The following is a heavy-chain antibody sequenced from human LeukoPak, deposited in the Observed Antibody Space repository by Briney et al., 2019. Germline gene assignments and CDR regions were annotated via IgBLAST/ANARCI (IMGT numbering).Heavy chain of an antibody. D-gene: IGHD3-3*01. CDR3: ARAPTFWSGYYYFDY. CDR1: GYTFTSYG. V-gene: IGHV1-18*01. CDR2: ISAYNGNT. J-gene: IGHJ4*02. Sequence: ASVKVSCKASGYTFTSYGISWVRQAPGQELEWMGWISAYNGNTNYAQKLQGRVTMTTDTSTSTAYMELRSLRSDDTAVYYCARAPTFWSGYYYFDYWGQGTLVTVSS.